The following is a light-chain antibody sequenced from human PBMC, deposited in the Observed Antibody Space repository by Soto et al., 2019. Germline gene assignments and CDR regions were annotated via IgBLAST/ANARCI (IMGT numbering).Light chain of an antibody. CDR1: QNINNW. Sequence: DIQMTQSPSTLSASIGDRVTITCRASQNINNWIAWYQQKPGKAPKFLIYDASTLESGFPSRFSGSGFGTEFSLTISSLQPDDFGSYYCQHMRTFGQGTKVEMK. CDR2: DAS. J-gene: IGKJ1*01. CDR3: QHMRT. V-gene: IGKV1-5*01.